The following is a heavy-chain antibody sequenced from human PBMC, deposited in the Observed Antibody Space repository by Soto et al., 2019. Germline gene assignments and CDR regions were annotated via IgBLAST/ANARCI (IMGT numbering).Heavy chain of an antibody. CDR2: IFHDGTA. Sequence: SETLSLTCAVSGVSLTSGNWWTWVRQSPQRGLEYIGEIFHDGTADYYPSFERRVAMSVDTSRNQFSLKLTSVTAADTAVYFCARLVYDTRLNYMYFDFWGPGTLVTVSS. D-gene: IGHD3-10*01. V-gene: IGHV4-4*02. CDR3: ARLVYDTRLNYMYFDF. J-gene: IGHJ4*02. CDR1: GVSLTSGNW.